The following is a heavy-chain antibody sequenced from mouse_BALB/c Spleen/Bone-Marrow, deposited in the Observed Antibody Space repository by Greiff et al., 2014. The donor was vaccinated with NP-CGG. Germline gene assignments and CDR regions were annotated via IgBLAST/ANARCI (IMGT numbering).Heavy chain of an antibody. Sequence: VKLMESGAELVRPGTSVKVSCKGSGYAFTNYLIEWVKQRPGQGLEWIGVINSGSGGTKYNEKFKGKATLTADKSSSTAYMQLSSLTSDDSAVNFCARAITDAMDYWGQGTSVTVSS. V-gene: IGHV1-54*01. CDR1: GYAFTNYL. J-gene: IGHJ4*01. D-gene: IGHD2-4*01. CDR3: ARAITDAMDY. CDR2: INSGSGGT.